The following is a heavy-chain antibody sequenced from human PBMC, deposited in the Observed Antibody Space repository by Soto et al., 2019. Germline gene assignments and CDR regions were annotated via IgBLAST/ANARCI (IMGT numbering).Heavy chain of an antibody. D-gene: IGHD5-12*01. CDR1: GGSISSYY. J-gene: IGHJ6*02. Sequence: PSETLSLTCTVSGGSISSYYWSWIRQPPGKGLEWIGYIYYSGSTNYNPSLKSRVTISVDTSKNQFSLKLSSVTAADTAVYYCARGPVVATKTYYYYGMDVWGQGTTVTVSS. CDR2: IYYSGST. V-gene: IGHV4-59*01. CDR3: ARGPVVATKTYYYYGMDV.